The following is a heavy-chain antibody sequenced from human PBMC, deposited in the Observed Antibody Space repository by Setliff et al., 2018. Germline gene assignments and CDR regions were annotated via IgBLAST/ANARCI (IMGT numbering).Heavy chain of an antibody. Sequence: SETLSLTCAAYGGTFSDYYWTWIRQPPGKGLEWIGEINHRGSTNYNPSLKSRATISIDTSKDQFSLKLIAMSAADTAVYFCARGRNIAARLLDSWGQGALVTVSS. CDR3: ARGRNIAARLLDS. CDR2: INHRGST. J-gene: IGHJ4*02. CDR1: GGTFSDYY. D-gene: IGHD6-6*01. V-gene: IGHV4-34*01.